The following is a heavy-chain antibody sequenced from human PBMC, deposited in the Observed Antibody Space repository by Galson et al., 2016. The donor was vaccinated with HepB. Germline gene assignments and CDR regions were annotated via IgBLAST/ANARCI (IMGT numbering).Heavy chain of an antibody. Sequence: SLRLSCAASGFSFSTYGMHWVRQGPGKGLEWVAVVWYDENTKYYADSVEGRFTISRDNPTNTLYLQMNSLRAEDTAVYYCARDRVPYYGSGSYAHNWFDTWGQGTLVTVSS. CDR3: ARDRVPYYGSGSYAHNWFDT. D-gene: IGHD3-10*01. CDR1: GFSFSTYG. CDR2: VWYDENTK. V-gene: IGHV3-33*01. J-gene: IGHJ5*02.